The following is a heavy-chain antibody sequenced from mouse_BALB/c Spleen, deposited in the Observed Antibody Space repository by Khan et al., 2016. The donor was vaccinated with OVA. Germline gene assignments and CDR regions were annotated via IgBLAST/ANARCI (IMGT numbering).Heavy chain of an antibody. D-gene: IGHD1-1*01. CDR1: GFTFSTYG. Sequence: EVQLQESGGDLVEPGGSLKLSCAASGFTFSTYGMSWVRQTPDKRLEWVATISTGGHYTYYPDSVRGRFTISRDNAKNTLYLQMTSLKSEDKAMFYCARLAYYYDSEGFAYWGQGTLVTVSA. V-gene: IGHV5-6*01. J-gene: IGHJ3*01. CDR3: ARLAYYYDSEGFAY. CDR2: ISTGGHYT.